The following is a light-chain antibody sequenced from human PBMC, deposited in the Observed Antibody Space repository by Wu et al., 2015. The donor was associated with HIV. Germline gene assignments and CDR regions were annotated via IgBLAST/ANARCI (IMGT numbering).Light chain of an antibody. J-gene: IGKJ3*01. CDR2: DAS. Sequence: EVVLTQSPATLSLSPGERATLSCRASQSVNYYLAWYQQKPGQTPRLLIYDASNRATGIPARFSGSGSGTDFTLTISSLEPEDFAVYYCQQRSYWPRGTFGPGTKGGYQT. CDR3: QQRSYWPRGT. CDR1: QSVNYY. V-gene: IGKV3-11*01.